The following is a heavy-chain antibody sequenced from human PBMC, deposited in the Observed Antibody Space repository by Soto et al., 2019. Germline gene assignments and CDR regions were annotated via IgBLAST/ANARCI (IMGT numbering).Heavy chain of an antibody. CDR2: ISSSSSTI. J-gene: IGHJ4*01. V-gene: IGHV3-48*02. D-gene: IGHD5-12*01. CDR3: ARGGTIAVTTIGDY. Sequence: DVQLVESGGGLVQPGGSLRLSCAASGFTFRSYNINWVRQAPGMGLDWLSYISSSSSTIYYADSVKGRFTISRDNAKNSLYLQMNSLRDDATAMYYCARGGTIAVTTIGDYWGQGTLVTVSS. CDR1: GFTFRSYN.